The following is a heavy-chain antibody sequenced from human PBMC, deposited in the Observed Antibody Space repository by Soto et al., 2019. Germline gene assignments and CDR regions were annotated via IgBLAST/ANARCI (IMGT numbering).Heavy chain of an antibody. J-gene: IGHJ4*02. V-gene: IGHV1-18*04. Sequence: QVQLVQSGAELKKPGASVKVSCKASGYTFTNHGISWVRQAPGQGLEWVGWVSGYNDKTKSAQKFQGRVTMPTDTSTNTAYMELRSLRSDDTAVYFCARDFYPVAYFFDYWGQGTLVTVSS. CDR2: VSGYNDKT. CDR1: GYTFTNHG. D-gene: IGHD2-21*01. CDR3: ARDFYPVAYFFDY.